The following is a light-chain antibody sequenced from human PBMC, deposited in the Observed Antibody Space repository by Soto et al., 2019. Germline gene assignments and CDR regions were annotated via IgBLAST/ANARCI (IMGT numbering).Light chain of an antibody. Sequence: QSVLTQPDSVSGSPGQSITISCTGISRDVGSYNHVSWYQQHPGKAPKLMIYEVNERASGVSNRLSCSKSGNTASLTISGLQAEDEADYYCCSYARPTFYAFATGTKLTVL. V-gene: IGLV2-23*02. J-gene: IGLJ1*01. CDR2: EVN. CDR1: SRDVGSYNH. CDR3: CSYARPTFYA.